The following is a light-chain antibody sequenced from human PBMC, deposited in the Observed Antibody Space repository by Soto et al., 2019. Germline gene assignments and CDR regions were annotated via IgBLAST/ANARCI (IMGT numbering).Light chain of an antibody. CDR1: QSVSRNY. CDR2: GAS. J-gene: IGKJ1*01. V-gene: IGKV3-20*01. CDR3: QQYRXSRT. Sequence: EIVLTQSPGTLSLSPGEIATLSCRAIQSVSRNYLAWYQQKPGQAPRLLMYGASNRATGIPERSRGSGSGTDFSLLISRLEPEDFAVYYCQQYRXSRTFGQGTKV.